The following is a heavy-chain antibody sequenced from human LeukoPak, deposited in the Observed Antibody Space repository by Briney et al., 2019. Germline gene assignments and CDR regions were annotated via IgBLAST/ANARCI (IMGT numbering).Heavy chain of an antibody. V-gene: IGHV4-59*08. D-gene: IGHD3-10*01. Sequence: SETLSLTCTVSGDSITHYYWSWIRQPPGKGLEWIGYISYTGSINYNPSLKSRVTISVDMSKNQFSLKLSSVTAADTAVYYCSSQDYYYYMDVWGKGTTVTVSS. CDR1: GDSITHYY. CDR2: ISYTGSI. CDR3: SSQDYYYYMDV. J-gene: IGHJ6*03.